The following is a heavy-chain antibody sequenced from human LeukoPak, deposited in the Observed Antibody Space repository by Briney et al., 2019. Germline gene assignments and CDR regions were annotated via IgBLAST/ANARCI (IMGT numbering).Heavy chain of an antibody. CDR3: ARGSRGRYSYYYYYYMDV. CDR2: INHSGST. J-gene: IGHJ6*03. V-gene: IGHV4-34*01. D-gene: IGHD1-26*01. Sequence: SETLSLTCAVYGGSFNGYYWSWIRQPPGKGLDWIGEINHSGSTNYNPSLKSRVTISLGTSNNQFSLKLSSVTAADTAVYFCARGSRGRYSYYYYYYMDVWGKGTTVTVSS. CDR1: GGSFNGYY.